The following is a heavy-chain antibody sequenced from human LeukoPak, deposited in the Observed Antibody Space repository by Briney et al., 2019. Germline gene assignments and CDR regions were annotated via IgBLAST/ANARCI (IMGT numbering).Heavy chain of an antibody. J-gene: IGHJ4*02. CDR1: GGSFSGYY. V-gene: IGHV4-34*01. Sequence: SETLSLTCAVYGGSFSGYYWSWIRQPPGKGLEWIGEINHSGGTNYNPSLKSRVTISVDTSKNQFSLKLSSVTAADTAVYYCARGRGSSSFTFDYWGQGTLVTVSS. D-gene: IGHD6-6*01. CDR2: INHSGGT. CDR3: ARGRGSSSFTFDY.